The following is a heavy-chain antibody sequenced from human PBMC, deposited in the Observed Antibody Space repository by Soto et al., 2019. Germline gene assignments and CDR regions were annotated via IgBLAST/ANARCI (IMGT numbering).Heavy chain of an antibody. J-gene: IGHJ4*02. CDR1: GFTFSTYW. V-gene: IGHV3-7*03. D-gene: IGHD1-26*01. Sequence: GGSLRLSCAASGFTFSTYWTSWVRQAPGKGLEWMANIKQDGSEKYYVDSVRGRFTISRDNAKNSLYLQMNSLRAEDTAVYYCARGNSGTFVFDYWGQGTLVTVSS. CDR2: IKQDGSEK. CDR3: ARGNSGTFVFDY.